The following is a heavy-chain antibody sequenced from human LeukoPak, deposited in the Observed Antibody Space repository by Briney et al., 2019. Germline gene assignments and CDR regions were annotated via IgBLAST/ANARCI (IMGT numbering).Heavy chain of an antibody. J-gene: IGHJ4*02. CDR1: GFTFSHYW. V-gene: IGHV3-74*01. CDR3: AREDMTSPDY. Sequence: GGSLRLSCAASGFTFSHYWMHWVRQAPGKGLVWVSRIYNDGSSTSYADSVKGRFTISRDNAKNTLYLQMNSLRAEDTAVYYCAREDMTSPDYWGQGTLVTVSS. D-gene: IGHD2-21*02. CDR2: IYNDGSST.